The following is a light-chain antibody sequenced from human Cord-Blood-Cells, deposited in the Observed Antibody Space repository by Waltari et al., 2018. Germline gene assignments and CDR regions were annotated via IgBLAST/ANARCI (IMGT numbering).Light chain of an antibody. V-gene: IGLV1-47*01. CDR2: RNN. CDR1: SSNLGRTH. CDR3: ATWDDSLSGPV. J-gene: IGLJ3*02. Sequence: QSVLTQPPSASGNPGQRVPIPCSGCSSNLGRTHLNWYQQPPGTDPNLLLYRNNLRPSGVPDRFSGSKSGTSASLAISGLRSEDEADYYCATWDDSLSGPVFGGGTKLTVL.